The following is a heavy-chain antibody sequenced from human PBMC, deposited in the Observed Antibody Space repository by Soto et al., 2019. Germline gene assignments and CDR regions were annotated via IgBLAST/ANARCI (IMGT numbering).Heavy chain of an antibody. J-gene: IGHJ4*02. CDR2: INHSGST. Sequence: QVQLQQWGAGLLKPSETLSLTSAVYGESFSGYYWSWIRQPPGKGLEWIGEINHSGSTNYNPSLKSRVTISVDTSKNQFSLKLSSVTAADTAVYYCARVLDYWGQGTLVTVSS. CDR1: GESFSGYY. V-gene: IGHV4-34*01. CDR3: ARVLDY.